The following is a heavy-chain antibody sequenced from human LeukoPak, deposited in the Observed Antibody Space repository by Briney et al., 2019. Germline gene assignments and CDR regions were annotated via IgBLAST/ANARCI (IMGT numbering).Heavy chain of an antibody. CDR1: GFTFSGSA. V-gene: IGHV3-73*01. J-gene: IGHJ4*02. D-gene: IGHD6-19*01. CDR2: IRSSTNNYAT. Sequence: GGSLRLSCAASGFTFSGSAMHWVRQASGKGLEWVGLIRSSTNNYATAYAASVRGRFTISRDASKDTTYLQMNSLKTEDTAVYYCTGGSGWYSPDYWGQGTLVTVSS. CDR3: TGGSGWYSPDY.